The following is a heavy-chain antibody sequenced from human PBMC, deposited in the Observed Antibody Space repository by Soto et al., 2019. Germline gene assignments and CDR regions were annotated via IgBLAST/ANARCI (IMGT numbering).Heavy chain of an antibody. J-gene: IGHJ5*02. CDR1: GYTLTELS. CDR2: FDPEDGET. V-gene: IGHV1-24*01. CDR3: ATDRSVGGATTVSFWFAP. D-gene: IGHD1-26*01. Sequence: ASVKVSCKVSGYTLTELSMHWVRQAPGKGLEWMGGFDPEDGETIYAQKFQGRVTMTEDTSTDTAYMELSSLRSEDTAVYYCATDRSVGGATTVSFWFAPWGQGTLVTVSS.